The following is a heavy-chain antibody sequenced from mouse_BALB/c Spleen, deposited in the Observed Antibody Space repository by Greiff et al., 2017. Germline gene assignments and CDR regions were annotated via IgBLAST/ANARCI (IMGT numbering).Heavy chain of an antibody. D-gene: IGHD2-10*02. Sequence: EVQVVESGGGLVQPGGSRKLSCAASGFTFSDYGMAWVRQAPGKGPEWVAFISNLAYSIYYADTVTGRFTISSENAKNTLYLEMRSLRSEDTAMYYCARGYGNCFDYWGQGTTLTVSA. J-gene: IGHJ2*01. CDR3: ARGYGNCFDY. CDR2: ISNLAYSI. V-gene: IGHV5-15*02. CDR1: GFTFSDYG.